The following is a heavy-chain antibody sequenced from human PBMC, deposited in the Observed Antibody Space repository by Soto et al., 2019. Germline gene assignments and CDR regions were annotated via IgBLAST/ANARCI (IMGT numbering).Heavy chain of an antibody. V-gene: IGHV3-23*01. CDR2: ISGSGVKT. J-gene: IGHJ4*02. CDR1: GFTFNNYA. CDR3: AKVAERFRYYFDY. Sequence: EVQLLESGGGLVQPGGSLTLSCAASGFTFNNYAMNWVRQAPRKGLEWGSAISGSGVKTYYADSVKGRFTISRDISKNVVYLQMNSLGADDTAVYYCAKVAERFRYYFDYWGQGTLVTVSS. D-gene: IGHD6-19*01.